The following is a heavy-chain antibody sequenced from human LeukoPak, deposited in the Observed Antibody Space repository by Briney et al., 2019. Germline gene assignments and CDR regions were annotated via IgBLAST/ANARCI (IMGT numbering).Heavy chain of an antibody. CDR3: ARLKGGGDTARYPFDY. CDR1: GFTFSDYY. D-gene: IGHD5-18*01. V-gene: IGHV3-11*04. CDR2: ISSSGSTI. Sequence: GGSLRLSCAASGFTFSDYYMSWIRQAPGKGLEWVSYISSSGSTIYYADSVKGRFTISRDNAKNSLYLQMNSLRAEDTAVYYCARLKGGGDTARYPFDYWGQGTLVTVSS. J-gene: IGHJ4*02.